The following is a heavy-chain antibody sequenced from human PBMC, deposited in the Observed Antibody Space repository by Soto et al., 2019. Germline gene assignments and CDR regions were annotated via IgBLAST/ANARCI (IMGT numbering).Heavy chain of an antibody. J-gene: IGHJ4*02. V-gene: IGHV4-59*01. D-gene: IGHD6-19*01. Sequence: KSSETLSLTCTISGDSLSGFFWSWIRQSPGKGFEWIGHIFYSGTAIYNPSLTSRVTFSFDTSRNQLSLNLHSVTAADTAVYYCARDRSSGWPSRFDFWGQGTPVTVSS. CDR2: IFYSGTA. CDR3: ARDRSSGWPSRFDF. CDR1: GDSLSGFF.